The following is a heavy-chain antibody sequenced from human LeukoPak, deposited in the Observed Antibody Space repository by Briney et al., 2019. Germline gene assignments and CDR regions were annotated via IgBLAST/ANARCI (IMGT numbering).Heavy chain of an antibody. CDR1: GFTFRSYG. CDR2: ISGSGGST. J-gene: IGHJ4*02. D-gene: IGHD5-18*01. CDR3: AKDLGWLQQIAAQFDY. V-gene: IGHV3-23*01. Sequence: AGGSLRLSCAASGFTFRSYGMNWVRQAPGKGLEWVSAISGSGGSTYYADSVKGRFTISRDNSKNTLYLQMNSLRAEDTAVYYCAKDLGWLQQIAAQFDYWGQGTLVTVSS.